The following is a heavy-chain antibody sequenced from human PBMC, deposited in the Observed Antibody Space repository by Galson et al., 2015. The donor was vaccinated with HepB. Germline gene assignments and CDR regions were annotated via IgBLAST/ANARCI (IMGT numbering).Heavy chain of an antibody. CDR3: ARERHDSSGYYLDY. CDR1: GFTFSSYG. J-gene: IGHJ4*02. CDR2: IWYDGSNK. Sequence: SLRLSCAASGFTFSSYGMHWVRQAPGKGLEWVAVIWYDGSNKYYADSVKGRFTISRDNSKNTLYLQMNSLRAEDTAVYYCARERHDSSGYYLDYWGQGTLVTVSS. V-gene: IGHV3-33*01. D-gene: IGHD3-22*01.